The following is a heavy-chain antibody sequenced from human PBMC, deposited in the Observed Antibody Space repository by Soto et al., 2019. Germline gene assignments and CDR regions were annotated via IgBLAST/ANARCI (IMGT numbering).Heavy chain of an antibody. V-gene: IGHV3-23*01. CDR3: AKDLPYYYGSGSYFDY. J-gene: IGHJ4*02. CDR2: ISGSGGST. Sequence: PGGSLRLSCAASGFTFSSYAMSWVRQAPGKGLEWVSAISGSGGSTYYADSVKGRFTISRDNSKNTLYLQMNSLRAEDTAVYYCAKDLPYYYGSGSYFDYWGQGTRVTVSS. CDR1: GFTFSSYA. D-gene: IGHD3-10*01.